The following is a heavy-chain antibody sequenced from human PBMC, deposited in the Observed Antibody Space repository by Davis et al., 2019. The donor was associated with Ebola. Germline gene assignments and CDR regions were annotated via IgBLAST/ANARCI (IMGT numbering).Heavy chain of an antibody. Sequence: SETLSLTCTVSGGSISSSSYYWGWIRQPPGKGLEWIGTIYYSGSTYYNPSLKSRVTISVDTSKNQVSLKLGSVTAADTAVYYCARYPGMAAAGTGYYYGMDVWGQGTTVTVSS. CDR1: GGSISSSSYY. J-gene: IGHJ6*02. CDR3: ARYPGMAAAGTGYYYGMDV. V-gene: IGHV4-39*01. D-gene: IGHD6-13*01. CDR2: IYYSGST.